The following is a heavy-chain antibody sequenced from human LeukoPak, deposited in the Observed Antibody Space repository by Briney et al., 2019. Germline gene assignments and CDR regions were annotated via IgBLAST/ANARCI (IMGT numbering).Heavy chain of an antibody. CDR1: GGSISSYY. D-gene: IGHD3-9*01. CDR2: IYYSGST. CDR3: ARVGDILTFSVTEAFDI. J-gene: IGHJ3*02. V-gene: IGHV4-59*01. Sequence: ASETLSLTCTVSGGSISSYYWSWIRQPPGKGLEWIGYIYYSGSTNYNPSLKSRVSISVDTSKNQFSLKLSSVTAADTAVYYCARVGDILTFSVTEAFDIWGQGTMVTVSS.